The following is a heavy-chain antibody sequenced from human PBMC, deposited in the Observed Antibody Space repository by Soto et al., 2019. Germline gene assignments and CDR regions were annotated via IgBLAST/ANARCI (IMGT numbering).Heavy chain of an antibody. CDR3: AHRRHREYYGSSNDFMAY. Sequence: LSLTTEISVTWIRQPPGKAPEWLALIYWSDEKRYSPSLKSRLTITKDTSKNQVVLIMTNMDPVDTATYYSAHRRHREYYGSSNDFMAYWVQGTLVTGFS. CDR1: LSLTTEIS. V-gene: IGHV2-5*08. CDR2: IYWSDEK. D-gene: IGHD3-16*01. J-gene: IGHJ4*02.